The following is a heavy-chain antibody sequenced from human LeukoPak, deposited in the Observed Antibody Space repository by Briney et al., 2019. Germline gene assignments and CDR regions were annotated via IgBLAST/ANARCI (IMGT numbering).Heavy chain of an antibody. V-gene: IGHV4-59*01. D-gene: IGHD1-1*01. Sequence: SETLSLTCTVSGGSISSYYWSWIPQPPGKGLEWIGYIYYSGSTNYNPSLKSRVTISVDTSKNQFSLKLSSVTAADTAVYYCARDRQTSDYYYYYMDVWGKGTTVTVSS. CDR3: ARDRQTSDYYYYYMDV. J-gene: IGHJ6*03. CDR2: IYYSGST. CDR1: GGSISSYY.